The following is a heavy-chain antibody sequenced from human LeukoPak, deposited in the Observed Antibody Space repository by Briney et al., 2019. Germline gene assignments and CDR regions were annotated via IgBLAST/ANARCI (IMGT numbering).Heavy chain of an antibody. D-gene: IGHD7-27*01. CDR1: GNTFASYA. CDR2: IIPVFSTT. CDR3: ARLTGG. Sequence: ASVKVSCKSSGNTFASYAISWVRQAPGQGLEWMGNIIPVFSTTNYAQKFQGRVTLTVDKSTITAYMELTSLTPADTAIYYCARLTGGWGQGTLVAVSS. V-gene: IGHV1-69*06. J-gene: IGHJ4*02.